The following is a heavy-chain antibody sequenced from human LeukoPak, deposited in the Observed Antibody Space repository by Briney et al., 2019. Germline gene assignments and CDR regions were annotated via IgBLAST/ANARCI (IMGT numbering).Heavy chain of an antibody. CDR1: GFTFGDYA. Sequence: QSGGSLRLSCTASGFTFGDYAMNWFRRAPGKGLEWVGFIRSKTYGGTGEYAASVKGRFTISRDDSKSIAHLQMNSLKTEDTAVYYCTRSESGTYKGGFDFWGQGTLVTVSS. CDR3: TRSESGTYKGGFDF. CDR2: IRSKTYGGTG. V-gene: IGHV3-49*03. J-gene: IGHJ4*02. D-gene: IGHD1-26*01.